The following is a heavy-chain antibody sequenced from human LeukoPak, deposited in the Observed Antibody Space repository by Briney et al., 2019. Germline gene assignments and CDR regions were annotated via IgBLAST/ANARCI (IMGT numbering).Heavy chain of an antibody. CDR2: INHSGST. V-gene: IGHV4-34*01. D-gene: IGHD4-23*01. CDR1: GGSFSGYY. J-gene: IGHJ4*02. CDR3: ARVVGNSGEEDY. Sequence: SETLSLTCAVYGGSFSGYYWSWIRQPPGKGLEWIGEINHSGSTNYNPSLKSRVTISVDTSKNQFSLKLSSVTAADTAVYYCARVVGNSGEEDYWGQGTLVTVSS.